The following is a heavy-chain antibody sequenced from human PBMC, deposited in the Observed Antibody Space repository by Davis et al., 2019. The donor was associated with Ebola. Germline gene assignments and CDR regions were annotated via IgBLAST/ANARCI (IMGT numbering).Heavy chain of an antibody. CDR1: GFTFSSYE. CDR3: AREATTVTTVDY. CDR2: ISSSGSTI. V-gene: IGHV3-48*03. D-gene: IGHD4-11*01. J-gene: IGHJ4*02. Sequence: PGGSLRLSCAASGFTFSSYEMNWVRQAPGKGLEWVSYISSSGSTIYYADSVKGRFTISRDNAKNSLYLQMNSLRAEDTAVYYCAREATTVTTVDYWGKGTLVTVSS.